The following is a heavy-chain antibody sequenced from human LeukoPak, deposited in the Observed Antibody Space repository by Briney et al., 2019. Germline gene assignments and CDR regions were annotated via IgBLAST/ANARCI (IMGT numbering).Heavy chain of an antibody. CDR3: AREVPAPYYYYYMDV. V-gene: IGHV4-39*07. D-gene: IGHD2-2*01. J-gene: IGHJ6*03. CDR2: IYYSGST. Sequence: SETLSLTCTVSGGSISLIGYYWGWIRQPPGKGLEWIGTIYYSGSTYYNPSLKSRVTISVDTSKNQFSLKLSSVTAADTAVYYCAREVPAPYYYYYMDVWGKGTTVTVSS. CDR1: GGSISLIGYY.